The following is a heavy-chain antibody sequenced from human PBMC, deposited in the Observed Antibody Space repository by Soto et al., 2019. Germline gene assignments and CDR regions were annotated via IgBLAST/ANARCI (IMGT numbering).Heavy chain of an antibody. J-gene: IGHJ5*02. CDR3: ARSITIFGNWFDP. CDR2: IIPILGIA. D-gene: IGHD3-3*01. V-gene: IGHV1-69*02. CDR1: GGTFSSYT. Sequence: QVQLVQSGAEVKKPGSSVKVSCKASGGTFSSYTISWVRQAPGQGLEWMGRIIPILGIANYAQKFQARVTITADKSTSTAYMELSSLRSEDTAVYYCARSITIFGNWFDPWGQGTLVTVSS.